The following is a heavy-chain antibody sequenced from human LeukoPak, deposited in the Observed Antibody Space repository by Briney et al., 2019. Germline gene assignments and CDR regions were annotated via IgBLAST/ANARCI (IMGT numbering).Heavy chain of an antibody. J-gene: IGHJ5*02. V-gene: IGHV1-2*02. D-gene: IGHD2-2*01. CDR2: INPNSGGT. CDR3: ARGARYCSSTSCQPSDWFDP. Sequence: ASVKVSCKASGYTFTGYYMHWVRQASGQGLEWMGWINPNSGGTNYAQKFQGRVTMTRDTSISTAYMELSRLRSDDTAVYYCARGARYCSSTSCQPSDWFDPWGQGTLVTVSS. CDR1: GYTFTGYY.